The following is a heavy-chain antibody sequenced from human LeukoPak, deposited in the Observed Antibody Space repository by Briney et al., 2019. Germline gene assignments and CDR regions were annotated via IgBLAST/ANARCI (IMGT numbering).Heavy chain of an antibody. CDR1: GFTFSSYA. V-gene: IGHV3-23*01. Sequence: GGSLRLSCAASGFTFSSYAMSWVRQASGKGLEWVSAISGSGGSTYYADSVKGRFTISRDNSKNTLYLQMNSLRAEDTAVYYCAKDLRYYDILTGYQNYYYYGMDVWGQGTTVTVSS. CDR2: ISGSGGST. J-gene: IGHJ6*02. D-gene: IGHD3-9*01. CDR3: AKDLRYYDILTGYQNYYYYGMDV.